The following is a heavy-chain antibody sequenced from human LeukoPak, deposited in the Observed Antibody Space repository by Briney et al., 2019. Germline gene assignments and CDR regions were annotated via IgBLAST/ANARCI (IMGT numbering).Heavy chain of an antibody. V-gene: IGHV3-30*02. Sequence: GGSLRLSCAASGFTFSSYGMHWVRQAPGKGLEWVAFIRYDGSNIYYADYVKGRFTISRDNSKNTLYLQMNSLRPEDTAVYYCARDPQFPDNYYYYMDVWGKGTTVTVSS. CDR1: GFTFSSYG. D-gene: IGHD1-14*01. J-gene: IGHJ6*03. CDR2: IRYDGSNI. CDR3: ARDPQFPDNYYYYMDV.